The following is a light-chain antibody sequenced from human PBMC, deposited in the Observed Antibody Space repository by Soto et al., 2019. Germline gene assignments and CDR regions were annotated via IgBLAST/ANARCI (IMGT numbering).Light chain of an antibody. V-gene: IGKV2-28*01. CDR3: MQALQTPPT. CDR2: LGS. J-gene: IGKJ1*01. Sequence: DIVMTQSPLSLPVTPGEPASISCRSSQSLLYSNGYNYLDWYLQKPGQSPQLLIYLGSNRASWVPDRFSGSGSGTDFTLRISRVEAEDVGVYYCMQALQTPPTFGQGTKVEIK. CDR1: QSLLYSNGYNY.